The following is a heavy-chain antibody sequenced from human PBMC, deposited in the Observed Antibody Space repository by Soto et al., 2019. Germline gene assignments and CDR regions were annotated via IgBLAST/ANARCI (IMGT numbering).Heavy chain of an antibody. CDR2: IIPMFGTA. CDR3: ASGIQLWLRRINNGYSG. Sequence: QVQLVQSGAAVKKPESSVKVSCKAPGGTFSTYAISWVLQAPGQGLEWMGGIIPMFGTANYAQRFQDRVTITADESTNTVCMALGSMRSEDTAVYFCASGIQLWLRRINNGYSGWGQGTLVTVSS. CDR1: GGTFSTYA. V-gene: IGHV1-69*12. D-gene: IGHD5-18*01. J-gene: IGHJ4*02.